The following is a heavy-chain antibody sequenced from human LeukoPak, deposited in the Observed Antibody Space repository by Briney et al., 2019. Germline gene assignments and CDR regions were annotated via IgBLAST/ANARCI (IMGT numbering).Heavy chain of an antibody. CDR2: ISAYNGNT. J-gene: IGHJ6*02. Sequence: ASVKVSCKASGYTFTNYNINWVRQAPGQGLEWMGWISAYNGNTNYAQKLQGRVTMTTDTSTSTAFMYLRGLRSDDTAVYYCARESGGDIVVVTGYYYYYYGVDVWGQGTTVTVSS. CDR1: GYTFTNYN. V-gene: IGHV1-18*01. CDR3: ARESGGDIVVVTGYYYYYYGVDV. D-gene: IGHD2-21*02.